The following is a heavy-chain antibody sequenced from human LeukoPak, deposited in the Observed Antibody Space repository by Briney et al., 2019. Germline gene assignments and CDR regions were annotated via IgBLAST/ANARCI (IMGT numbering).Heavy chain of an antibody. CDR1: GYSISSGYY. J-gene: IGHJ4*02. V-gene: IGHV4-38-2*02. CDR2: IYHSGST. Sequence: SETLSLTCTVSGYSISSGYYWGWIRQPPGKGLEWIGSIYHSGSTYYNPSLKSRVTISVDTSKNQFSLKLSSVTAADTAVYYCARGHYDILTGYPYYFDYWGQGTLVTVSS. CDR3: ARGHYDILTGYPYYFDY. D-gene: IGHD3-9*01.